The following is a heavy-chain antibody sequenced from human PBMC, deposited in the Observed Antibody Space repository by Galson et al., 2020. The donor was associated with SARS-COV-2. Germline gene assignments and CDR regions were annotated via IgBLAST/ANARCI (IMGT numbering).Heavy chain of an antibody. CDR3: AHKPPGGPVADAFDV. D-gene: IGHD3-10*01. V-gene: IGHV2-5*02. Sequence: KMSGPTLVKPTQTLTLTCNFSGFSLSLTGVGVGWIRQPPGQALEWLALIYWDDDKRYRPSLKSRLTITKDTSKNQVVLTMANMDPVDTGTYFCAHKPPGGPVADAFDVWGRGTMVTVYS. CDR2: IYWDDDK. CDR1: GFSLSLTGVG. J-gene: IGHJ3*01.